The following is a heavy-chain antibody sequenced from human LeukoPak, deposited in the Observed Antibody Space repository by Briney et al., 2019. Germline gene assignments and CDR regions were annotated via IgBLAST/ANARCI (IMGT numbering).Heavy chain of an antibody. Sequence: ASVKVSCKGSGYTFTGNYMHWVRQAPGQGLEWMAWINPKSGGTNYAHKFQGRVTMTRDTSISTAYMELSRLTSDDTAVYYCARDDDCMDVWGKGTTVTVSS. V-gene: IGHV1-2*02. CDR1: GYTFTGNY. CDR2: INPKSGGT. CDR3: ARDDDCMDV. D-gene: IGHD1-1*01. J-gene: IGHJ6*04.